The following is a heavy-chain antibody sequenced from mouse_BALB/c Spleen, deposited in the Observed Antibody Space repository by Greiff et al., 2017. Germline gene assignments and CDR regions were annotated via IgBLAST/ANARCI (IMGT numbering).Heavy chain of an antibody. CDR2: ISTYYGDA. Sequence: QVQLQQSGAELVRPGVSVKISCKGSGYTFTDYAMHWVKQSHAKSLEWIGVISTYYGDASYNQKFKGKATMTVDKSSSTAYMELARLTSEDSAIYYCARGGYVNYYAMYYWGQGTSVTVSS. CDR1: GYTFTDYA. CDR3: ARGGYVNYYAMYY. J-gene: IGHJ4*01. D-gene: IGHD2-10*02. V-gene: IGHV1-67*01.